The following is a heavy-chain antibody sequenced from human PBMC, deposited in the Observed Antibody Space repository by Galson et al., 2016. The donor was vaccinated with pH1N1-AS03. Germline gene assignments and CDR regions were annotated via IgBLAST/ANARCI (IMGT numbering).Heavy chain of an antibody. CDR3: ARDPRGPCSSATCATTYYFGMDV. J-gene: IGHJ6*02. Sequence: SVKVSCKASGYIFTDFYVHWVRQAPGQGLEWMGWINPNNGVTNYVQKFQAWVTMTGDTSISTAYMELYGLKSDDTAVYYCARDPRGPCSSATCATTYYFGMDVWGQGTTVIVSS. V-gene: IGHV1-2*04. D-gene: IGHD1-26*01. CDR1: GYIFTDFY. CDR2: INPNNGVT.